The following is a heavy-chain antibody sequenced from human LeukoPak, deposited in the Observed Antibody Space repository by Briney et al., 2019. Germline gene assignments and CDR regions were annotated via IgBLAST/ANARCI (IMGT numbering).Heavy chain of an antibody. CDR2: ISSSGSTI. Sequence: GGSLRLSCAASGFTFSSYEMNWVRQAPGKGLEWVSYISSSGSTIYYADSVKGRFTISRDSAKNSLYLQMNSLRAEDTAVYYCARDGGPGYSSSWYLYWGQGTLVTVSS. CDR1: GFTFSSYE. D-gene: IGHD6-13*01. V-gene: IGHV3-48*03. J-gene: IGHJ4*02. CDR3: ARDGGPGYSSSWYLY.